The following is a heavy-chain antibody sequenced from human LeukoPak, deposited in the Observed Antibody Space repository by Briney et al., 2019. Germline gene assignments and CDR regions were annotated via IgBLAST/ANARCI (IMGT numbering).Heavy chain of an antibody. CDR3: ARDRAALQDWVEFDP. CDR2: IRDSGDA. J-gene: IGHJ5*02. V-gene: IGHV3-66*03. Sequence: PGGSLRLSCAVSGFRVSDYYMSWVRQAPGKGLEWVGLIRDSGDAFYADFVRGRFAISRDESENTLYLQMNSLRVEDTAVYFCARDRAALQDWVEFDPWGQGTPVIVSS. CDR1: GFRVSDYY. D-gene: IGHD3/OR15-3a*01.